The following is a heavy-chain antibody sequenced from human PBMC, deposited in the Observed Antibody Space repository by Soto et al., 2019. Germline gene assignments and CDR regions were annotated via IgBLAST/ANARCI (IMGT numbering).Heavy chain of an antibody. CDR3: TSDLLGATGSGY. CDR2: IKRKADGGTV. CDR1: GFTFSNAW. D-gene: IGHD1-26*01. V-gene: IGHV3-15*01. Sequence: EVQLVESGGGLVKPGGSLRLSCAASGFTFSNAWMTWVRQAPGKGLEWVDRIKRKADGGTVDYAAPVKGRFSISRDDSKNTLYLQMNSLKTEDTAMYYCTSDLLGATGSGYWGQGSLVTVSS. J-gene: IGHJ4*02.